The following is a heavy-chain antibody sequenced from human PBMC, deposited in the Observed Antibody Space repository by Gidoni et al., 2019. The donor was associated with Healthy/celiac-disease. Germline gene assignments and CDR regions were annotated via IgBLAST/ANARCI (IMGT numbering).Heavy chain of an antibody. J-gene: IGHJ4*02. CDR2: INSDGSST. Sequence: EVQLVESGGGLVQPGGSLRLSCAASGFTVSSYWMHWVLQAPGKGLVWVSRINSDGSSTSYADSVKGRFTISRDNAKNTLYLQMNSLRAEDTAVYYCARGPNDFWSGYPDYWGQGTLVTVSS. CDR3: ARGPNDFWSGYPDY. V-gene: IGHV3-74*01. D-gene: IGHD3-3*01. CDR1: GFTVSSYW.